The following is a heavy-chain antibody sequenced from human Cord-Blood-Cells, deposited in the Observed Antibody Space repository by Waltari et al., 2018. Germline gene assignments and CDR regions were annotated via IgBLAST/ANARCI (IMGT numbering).Heavy chain of an antibody. Sequence: QVQLVQSGAEVKKPGASVKVSCKAPGYTFTSYGISWVRKAPGQGLEGMGWISAYKGNTNDAQKLQGRVTMTTDTSTSTAYMELRSLRSDDTAVYYCARVLRQLVEYYFDYWGQGTLVTVSS. CDR3: ARVLRQLVEYYFDY. D-gene: IGHD6-6*01. CDR2: ISAYKGNT. V-gene: IGHV1-18*01. CDR1: GYTFTSYG. J-gene: IGHJ4*02.